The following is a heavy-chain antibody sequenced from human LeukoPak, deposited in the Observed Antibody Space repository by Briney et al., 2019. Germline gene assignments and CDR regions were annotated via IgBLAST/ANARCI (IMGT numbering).Heavy chain of an antibody. V-gene: IGHV4-59*01. D-gene: IGHD3-9*01. CDR2: IYYSGST. Sequence: PSETLSLTCTVSGGSISSYYWSWIRQPPGKGLEWIGYIYYSGSTNYNPSLKSRVTISVDTSKNPFSLKLSSVTAEDTAVYYCARGAGDILTGYFYYYMDVWGKGTTVTVSS. CDR3: ARGAGDILTGYFYYYMDV. CDR1: GGSISSYY. J-gene: IGHJ6*03.